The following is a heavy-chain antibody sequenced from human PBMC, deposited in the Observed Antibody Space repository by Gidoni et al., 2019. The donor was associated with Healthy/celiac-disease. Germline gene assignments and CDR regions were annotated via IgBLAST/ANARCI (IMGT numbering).Heavy chain of an antibody. CDR3: ASTGRYYDSSGYYYVLDY. CDR1: GGSISSSSYY. J-gene: IGHJ4*02. D-gene: IGHD3-22*01. V-gene: IGHV4-39*01. CDR2: IYYSGST. Sequence: QLQLQESGPGLVKPSETLSLTCTVSGGSISSSSYYWGWIRQPPGKGLEWIGSIYYSGSTYYNPSLKSRVTISVDTSKNQFSLKLSSVTAADTAVYYCASTGRYYDSSGYYYVLDYWGQGTLVTVSS.